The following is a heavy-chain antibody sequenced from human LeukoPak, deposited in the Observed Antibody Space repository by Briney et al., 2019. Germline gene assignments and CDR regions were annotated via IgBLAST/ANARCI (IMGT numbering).Heavy chain of an antibody. Sequence: GGSLRLSCAASGFTFSSYAMHWVRQAPGKGLEWVAVISYDGSNKYYADSVKGRFTISRDNSKNTLYLQMNSLRAEDTAVYYCARELSPYYYDSSGYYYADAFDIWGQGTMVTVSS. CDR1: GFTFSSYA. CDR2: ISYDGSNK. D-gene: IGHD3-22*01. CDR3: ARELSPYYYDSSGYYYADAFDI. V-gene: IGHV3-30-3*01. J-gene: IGHJ3*02.